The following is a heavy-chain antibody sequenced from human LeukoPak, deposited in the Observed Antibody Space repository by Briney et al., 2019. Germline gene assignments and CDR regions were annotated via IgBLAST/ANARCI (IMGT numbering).Heavy chain of an antibody. J-gene: IGHJ4*02. CDR1: GCTFSSYA. CDR2: ISGSGGST. CDR3: AKTSLGYDFWSGYYPFDY. V-gene: IGHV3-23*01. D-gene: IGHD3-3*01. Sequence: GGSLRLSCAASGCTFSSYAMSWVRQAPGKGLEWVSAISGSGGSTYYADSVKGRFTTSRDNSKNTLYLQMNSLTAEDTAVYYCAKTSLGYDFWSGYYPFDYWGQGTLVTVSS.